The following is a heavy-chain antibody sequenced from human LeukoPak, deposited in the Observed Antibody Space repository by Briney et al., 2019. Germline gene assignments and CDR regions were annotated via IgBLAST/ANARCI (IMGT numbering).Heavy chain of an antibody. CDR3: ARDNSVEDTAWWFDP. J-gene: IGHJ6*04. V-gene: IGHV1-2*02. D-gene: IGHD2-15*01. CDR1: GYTFTGYY. CDR2: INLNSGAT. Sequence: ASVKVSCKASGYTFTGYYMHWMRLAPGQGLEWMGWINLNSGATNYAQKFQGRVTMTRDTSISTAYMELSSLRSEDTAVYYCARDNSVEDTAWWFDPWGKGTTVTVSS.